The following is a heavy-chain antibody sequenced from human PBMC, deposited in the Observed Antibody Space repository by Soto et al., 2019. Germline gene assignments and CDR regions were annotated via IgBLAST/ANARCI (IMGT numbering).Heavy chain of an antibody. CDR2: IYPGGVNI. CDR1: GYSFTSHY. CDR3: ARHVNLPLAGTGFDF. D-gene: IGHD6-19*01. J-gene: IGHJ4*02. Sequence: ASVKVSCKAIGYSFTSHYMHWVRQAPGQGLEWMGKIYPGGVNIGYAQKFKGRVTMSIDTSQEQFSLKLSSVTATDTAVYYCARHVNLPLAGTGFDFWGRGTLVTVSS. V-gene: IGHV1-46*01.